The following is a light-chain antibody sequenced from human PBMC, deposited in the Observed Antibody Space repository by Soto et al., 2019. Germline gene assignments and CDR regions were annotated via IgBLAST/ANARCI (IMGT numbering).Light chain of an antibody. CDR2: GAS. V-gene: IGKV3-15*01. J-gene: IGKJ1*01. CDR1: QSVSSN. CDR3: QQYNNWWWT. Sequence: EIVMTQSPATLSVSPGERATLFCRASQSVSSNLAWYQQKPGQAPRLLIYGASTRATGIPARFSGSGSGTEFTLTISSLQSEDFAVYYCQQYNNWWWTFGQGTKVEIK.